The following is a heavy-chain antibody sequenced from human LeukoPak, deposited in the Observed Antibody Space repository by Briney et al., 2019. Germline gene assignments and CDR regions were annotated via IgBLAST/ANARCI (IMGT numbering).Heavy chain of an antibody. V-gene: IGHV3-30*02. J-gene: IGHJ4*02. CDR1: GFTFSGYG. Sequence: GGSLRLSCAAPGFTFSGYGMHWVRQAAGKGLEWVAFIRYDGSNKYYADSVKGRFTISRDNSKNTLYLQMNSLRPEDTAVYYCARRPEDCSGNSCYTAPDYWGQGTLVTVSS. CDR2: IRYDGSNK. CDR3: ARRPEDCSGNSCYTAPDY. D-gene: IGHD2-15*01.